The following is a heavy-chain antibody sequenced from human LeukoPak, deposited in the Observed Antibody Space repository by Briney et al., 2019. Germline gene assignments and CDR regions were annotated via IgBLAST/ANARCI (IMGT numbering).Heavy chain of an antibody. D-gene: IGHD4-17*01. J-gene: IGHJ4*02. CDR2: IYHSGTT. CDR3: ASKSTDHGELRFDY. Sequence: PSETLSLTCAVSGYSITSSSWWGWIRQPPGKGLEWIGYIYHSGTTYYNPSLQSRVTISVDTSKNQFSLKVNSVTAADTGVYYCASKSTDHGELRFDYWGQGTLVTVSS. CDR1: GYSITSSSW. V-gene: IGHV4-28*01.